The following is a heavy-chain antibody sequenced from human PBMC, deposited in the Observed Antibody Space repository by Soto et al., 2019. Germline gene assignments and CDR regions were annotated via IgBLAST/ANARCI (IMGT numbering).Heavy chain of an antibody. CDR2: ILYSRNT. V-gene: IGHV4-39*01. CDR1: GDSITNSNYY. CDR3: ARQISTSTWYNWFDP. J-gene: IGHJ5*02. D-gene: IGHD2-2*01. Sequence: SETLSLTCTVSGDSITNSNYYWGWIRQPPGKGLEWIGSILYSRNTYYNPSLRGRGSLSVDTSKNQFSLKLTSVTAADTAVYFCARQISTSTWYNWFDPWGQGSLVTVSS.